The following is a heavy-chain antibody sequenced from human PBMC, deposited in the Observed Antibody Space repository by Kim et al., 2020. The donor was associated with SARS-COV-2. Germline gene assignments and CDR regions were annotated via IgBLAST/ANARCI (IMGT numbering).Heavy chain of an antibody. CDR1: GYTFTTHF. Sequence: ASVKVSCKATGYTFTTHFIHWVRQAPGQGLEWMGAIKPSGGFTTYAQRFQGRVTMIRDTSTSTVYMELRNRRVDYTAVYVFARGGGTMVVVPNHWGQGTL. CDR3: ARGGGTMVVVPNH. J-gene: IGHJ1*01. D-gene: IGHD2-21*01. V-gene: IGHV1-46*01. CDR2: IKPSGGFT.